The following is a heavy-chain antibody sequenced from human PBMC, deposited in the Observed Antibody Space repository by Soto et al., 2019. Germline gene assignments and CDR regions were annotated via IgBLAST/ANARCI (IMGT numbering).Heavy chain of an antibody. V-gene: IGHV4-30-2*01. CDR1: GGSISSGGYS. CDR2: IYHSANT. CDR3: ARVPAY. J-gene: IGHJ4*02. Sequence: QLQLQESGSGLVKPSQTLSLTCAVSGGSISSGGYSWGWIRQPPGKGLEWIGYIYHSANTYYNPSLKSRLTISVDRSKNQVSLKLSSVTAADTPVYYCARVPAYWGQGTLVTVSS.